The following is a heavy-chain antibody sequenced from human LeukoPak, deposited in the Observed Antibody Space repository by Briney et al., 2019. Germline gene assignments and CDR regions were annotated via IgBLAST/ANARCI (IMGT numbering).Heavy chain of an antibody. Sequence: ASVKVSCKASGYTFTSYEMNWVRQATGQGLEWMGWMNPNSGNTGHAQKFQGRVTMTRNTSISTAYMELTSLRSEDTAVYYCARGIAAVDIWGQGTMVTVSS. CDR2: MNPNSGNT. J-gene: IGHJ3*02. CDR1: GYTFTSYE. CDR3: ARGIAAVDI. D-gene: IGHD6-13*01. V-gene: IGHV1-8*01.